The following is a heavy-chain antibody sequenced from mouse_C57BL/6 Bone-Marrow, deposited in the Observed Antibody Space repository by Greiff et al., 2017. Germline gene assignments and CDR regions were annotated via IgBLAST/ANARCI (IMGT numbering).Heavy chain of an antibody. D-gene: IGHD2-3*01. CDR2: IHPNRGST. V-gene: IGHV1-64*01. CDR1: GYPFTSYW. CDR3: ARGIYAAFAY. J-gene: IGHJ3*01. Sequence: QVQLQQPGAELVKPGASVKLSCKASGYPFTSYWMHWVKQRPGQGLEWIGMIHPNRGSTNDNGKFKSKATLTVDTSSSTAYMQLSSLTSEDSAVYYCARGIYAAFAYWGQGTLVTVAA.